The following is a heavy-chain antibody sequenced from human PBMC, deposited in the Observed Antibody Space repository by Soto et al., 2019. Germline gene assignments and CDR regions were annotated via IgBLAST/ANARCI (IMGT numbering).Heavy chain of an antibody. CDR3: ARDDGLSSTNVKAFDI. J-gene: IGHJ3*02. CDR1: GFTFSRYY. D-gene: IGHD2-2*01. V-gene: IGHV3-21*01. Sequence: KPGGSLRLSCAASGFTFSRYYMNWVRQAPGKGLEWVSSISTTSTYTHYADSLKGRFTISRDNAKKLLYLQMDSLRAEDTAVYYCARDDGLSSTNVKAFDIWGQGTKVTVS. CDR2: ISTTSTYT.